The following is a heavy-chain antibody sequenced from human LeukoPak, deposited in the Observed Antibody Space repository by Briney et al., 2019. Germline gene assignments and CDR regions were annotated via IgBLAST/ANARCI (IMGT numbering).Heavy chain of an antibody. V-gene: IGHV3-74*01. CDR2: IKSDGKT. Sequence: GGSLRLSCEASGFTFSRYWMHWVRQAPGKGLVWVSRIKSDGKTNYADSVKGRFTISRDNAKNTVSLQMDSLIAEDTGVYYCARAPSEVGGYYPEYFRHWGQGTLVTVSS. CDR3: ARAPSEVGGYYPEYFRH. CDR1: GFTFSRYW. J-gene: IGHJ1*01. D-gene: IGHD3-22*01.